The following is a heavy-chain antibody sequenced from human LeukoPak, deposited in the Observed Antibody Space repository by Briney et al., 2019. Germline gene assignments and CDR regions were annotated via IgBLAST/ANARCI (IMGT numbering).Heavy chain of an antibody. D-gene: IGHD6-19*01. J-gene: IGHJ4*02. CDR2: IYSGGST. CDR1: GFTVSSNY. Sequence: GGSLRPSCAASGFTVSSNYMSWVRQAPGKGLEWVSVIYSGGSTYYADSVKGRFTISRDNSKNTLYLQMNSLRAEDTAVYYCASSGWPHELDYWGQGTLVTVSS. CDR3: ASSGWPHELDY. V-gene: IGHV3-66*01.